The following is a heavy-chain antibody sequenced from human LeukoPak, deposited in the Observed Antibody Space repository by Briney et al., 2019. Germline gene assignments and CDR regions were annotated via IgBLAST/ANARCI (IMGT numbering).Heavy chain of an antibody. V-gene: IGHV3-33*01. CDR1: GFTFSSYG. CDR2: IWNDGSNK. D-gene: IGHD3-22*01. J-gene: IGHJ4*02. Sequence: GGSLILSCAASGFTFSSYGMHWVRQAPGKGLEWVAVIWNDGSNKYYADSVKGRFTISRDNTKNSLYLQMNSLRAEDTAVYYCARFRGYYDSSGPFPNDYWGQGTLVTVSS. CDR3: ARFRGYYDSSGPFPNDY.